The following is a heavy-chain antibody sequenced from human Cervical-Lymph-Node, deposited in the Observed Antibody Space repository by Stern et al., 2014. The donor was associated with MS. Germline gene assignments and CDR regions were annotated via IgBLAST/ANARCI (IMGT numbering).Heavy chain of an antibody. Sequence: QMQLVQSGPEVKKPGTSVKVSCKASGFTFTSSAVQWVRQARGQRLEWIGLIVVGSGNTNYAQKFQERVTITRDMSTSTAYMELSSLRSEDTAVYYCAAEPMYCSDSVGAFDIWSQGTMVTVSS. J-gene: IGHJ3*02. CDR3: AAEPMYCSDSVGAFDI. V-gene: IGHV1-58*01. D-gene: IGHD3-22*01. CDR2: IVVGSGNT. CDR1: GFTFTSSA.